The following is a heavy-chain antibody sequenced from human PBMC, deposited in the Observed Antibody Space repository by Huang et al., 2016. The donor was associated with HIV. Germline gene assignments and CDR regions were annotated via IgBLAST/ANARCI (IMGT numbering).Heavy chain of an antibody. Sequence: EVQLVESGGGLAQPGGSLRLSCAASGFTFSSYSMNWVRQAPGKGLEWVSYISGSSSTEYYADSVKGRFTISRDSAKNSRYLQMNSLRADDTAVYYCARGPYYDILTGDDAFDIWGQGTMVTVSS. V-gene: IGHV3-48*01. CDR2: ISGSSSTE. CDR3: ARGPYYDILTGDDAFDI. CDR1: GFTFSSYS. D-gene: IGHD3-9*01. J-gene: IGHJ3*02.